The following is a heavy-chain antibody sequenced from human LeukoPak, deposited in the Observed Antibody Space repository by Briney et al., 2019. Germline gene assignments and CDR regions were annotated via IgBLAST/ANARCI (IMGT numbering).Heavy chain of an antibody. CDR3: ARGDRGARDTNPWAKYYFDY. J-gene: IGHJ4*02. Sequence: KPSETLSLTCAVYGGSFSGYYWSWIRQPPGKGLEWIGEINHSGSTNYNPSLKSRVTISVDTSKNQFSLKLSSVTAADTAVYYCARGDRGARDTNPWAKYYFDYWGQGTLVTVSP. CDR2: INHSGST. D-gene: IGHD2-8*01. CDR1: GGSFSGYY. V-gene: IGHV4-34*01.